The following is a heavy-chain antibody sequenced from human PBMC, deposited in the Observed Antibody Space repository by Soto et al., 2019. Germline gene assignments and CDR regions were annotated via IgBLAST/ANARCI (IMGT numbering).Heavy chain of an antibody. CDR3: ARDTVTTLPVFWPHYYYGMDV. CDR1: GYTFTSYY. Sequence: GASVKVSCKASGYTFTSYYMHWVRQAPGQGLEWMGIINPSGGSTSYAQKFQGRVTMTRDTSTSTVYMELSSLRSEDTAVYYCARDTVTTLPVFWPHYYYGMDVWGQGTTVTAP. D-gene: IGHD4-4*01. V-gene: IGHV1-46*01. CDR2: INPSGGST. J-gene: IGHJ6*02.